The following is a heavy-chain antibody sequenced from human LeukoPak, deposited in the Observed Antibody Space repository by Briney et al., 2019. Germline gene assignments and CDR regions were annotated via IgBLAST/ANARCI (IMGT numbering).Heavy chain of an antibody. CDR3: ARGPYYNILTGYSDWFDP. CDR2: IYSGGST. V-gene: IGHV3-53*01. CDR1: GFTVSSNY. J-gene: IGHJ5*02. Sequence: GGSLRLSCAASGFTVSSNYMSWVRQAPGKGLEWVSVIYSGGSTYYADSVKGRFTISRDNSKNTLYLQMNSLRVEDTAVYYCARGPYYNILTGYSDWFDPWGQGTLVTVSS. D-gene: IGHD3-9*01.